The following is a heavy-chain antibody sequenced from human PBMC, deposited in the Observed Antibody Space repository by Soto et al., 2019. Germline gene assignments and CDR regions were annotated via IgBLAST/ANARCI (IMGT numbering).Heavy chain of an antibody. Sequence: QVQLVESGGGVVQPGRSLRLSCAASGFTFSSYGMHWVRQAPGKGLEWVAVIWYDGSNRYYADSVKGRITISRDNSKNTLYLQMNSLRAEDTAVYYCARDDYYDSSGYPPSNDAFDIWGQGTMVTVSS. CDR1: GFTFSSYG. D-gene: IGHD3-22*01. J-gene: IGHJ3*02. CDR2: IWYDGSNR. V-gene: IGHV3-33*01. CDR3: ARDDYYDSSGYPPSNDAFDI.